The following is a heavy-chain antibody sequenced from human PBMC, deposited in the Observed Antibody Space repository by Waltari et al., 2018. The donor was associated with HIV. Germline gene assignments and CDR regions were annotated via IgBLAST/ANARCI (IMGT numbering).Heavy chain of an antibody. CDR3: ARDWAHSSSWSRYYYHGIDV. Sequence: EVQWVESGGGLVQTGGSLRLSCAASGFTVSSTYMSWVGRGPGKGLEWVSVLYSGCSTYYSDSVKGRVTISSDNSKNTRYLQMNSLRAEDTAVYYCARDWAHSSSWSRYYYHGIDVLGKGTTVTVSS. CDR1: GFTVSSTY. J-gene: IGHJ6*04. V-gene: IGHV3-66*01. CDR2: LYSGCST. D-gene: IGHD6-13*01.